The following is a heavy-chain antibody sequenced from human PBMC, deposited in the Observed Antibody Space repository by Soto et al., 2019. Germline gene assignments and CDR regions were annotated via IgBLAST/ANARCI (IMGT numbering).Heavy chain of an antibody. CDR2: FDPEDGET. CDR3: ATNRITGTTDYYYYYGMDV. Sequence: ASVKVSCKVSGYTLTELSMHWVRQAPGKGLEWMGGFDPEDGETIYAQKFQGRVTMTEDTSTDTAYMELSSLRSEDTAVYYCATNRITGTTDYYYYYGMDVWGQGTTVTVSS. V-gene: IGHV1-24*01. J-gene: IGHJ6*02. CDR1: GYTLTELS. D-gene: IGHD1-7*01.